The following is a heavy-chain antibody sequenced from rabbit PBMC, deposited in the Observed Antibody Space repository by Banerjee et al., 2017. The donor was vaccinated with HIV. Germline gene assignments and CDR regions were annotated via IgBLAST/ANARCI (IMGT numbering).Heavy chain of an antibody. CDR2: IYFSSGGGT. CDR1: GFSLSTND. CDR3: ARDASDVVDVYSKVDL. Sequence: QSLEESGGDLVKPGASLTLTCTVSGFSLSTNDMCWVRQAPGKGLEWIACIYFSSGGGTSYASWAKGRFTISNASSTTVTLQMTSLTAADTATYFCARDASDVVDVYSKVDLWGPGTLVTVS. V-gene: IGHV1S40*01. D-gene: IGHD1-1*01. J-gene: IGHJ4*01.